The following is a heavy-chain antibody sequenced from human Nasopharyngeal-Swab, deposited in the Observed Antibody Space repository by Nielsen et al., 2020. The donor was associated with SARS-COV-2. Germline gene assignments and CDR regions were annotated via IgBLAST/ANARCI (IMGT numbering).Heavy chain of an antibody. CDR2: IKSNTDGGTT. V-gene: IGHV3-15*01. Sequence: VRQAPGKGLEWVGRIKSNTDGGTTDYAAPVKGRFTISRDDSKNTLYLQMNSLKTEDTAVYYCTTDLRSAGLTKNRLLLWFGELRRTNWFDPWGQGTLVTVSS. J-gene: IGHJ5*02. CDR3: TTDLRSAGLTKNRLLLWFGELRRTNWFDP. D-gene: IGHD3-10*01.